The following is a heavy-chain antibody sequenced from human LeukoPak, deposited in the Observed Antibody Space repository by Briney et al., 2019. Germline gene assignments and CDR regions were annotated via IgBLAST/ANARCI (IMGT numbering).Heavy chain of an antibody. D-gene: IGHD5-18*01. J-gene: IGHJ4*02. CDR1: GGSFSGYY. V-gene: IGHV4-34*01. Sequence: SETLSLTCAVYGGSFSGYYWSWIRQPPGKGLEWIGEINHSGSTNYNPSLKGRVTISVDTSKNQFSLKLSSVTAADTAVYYCARDGGYSYGYVRLSYWGQGTLVTVSS. CDR2: INHSGST. CDR3: ARDGGYSYGYVRLSY.